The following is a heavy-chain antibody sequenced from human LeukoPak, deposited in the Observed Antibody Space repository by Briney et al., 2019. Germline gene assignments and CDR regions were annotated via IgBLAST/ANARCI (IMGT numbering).Heavy chain of an antibody. CDR2: ISYDGSNK. V-gene: IGHV3-30-3*01. Sequence: GGSLRLSCAASGFTFSSYAMHWVRQAPGKGLEWVAVISYDGSNKYYADSVKGRFTISRDNSKNTLYLQMNSLRAEDTAVYYCARDASLYYGSGSGYYYYGMDVWGQGTTVTVSS. CDR3: ARDASLYYGSGSGYYYYGMDV. CDR1: GFTFSSYA. J-gene: IGHJ6*02. D-gene: IGHD3-10*01.